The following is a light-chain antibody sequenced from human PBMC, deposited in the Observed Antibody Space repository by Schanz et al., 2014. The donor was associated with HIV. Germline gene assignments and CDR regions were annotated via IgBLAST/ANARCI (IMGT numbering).Light chain of an antibody. CDR3: AAWDDTLKGYV. J-gene: IGLJ1*01. Sequence: QSVLTQPPSASGTPGQRVTISCSGSSSNIGSNTVNWYQQLPGTAPRLLIYSNNQRPSGVPDRVSGSRSGTSASLAISGLQSGDEADYYCAAWDDTLKGYVFGSGTKLTVL. CDR1: SSNIGSNT. CDR2: SNN. V-gene: IGLV1-44*01.